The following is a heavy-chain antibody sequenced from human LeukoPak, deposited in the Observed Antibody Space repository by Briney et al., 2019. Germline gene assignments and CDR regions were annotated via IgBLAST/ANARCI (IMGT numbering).Heavy chain of an antibody. D-gene: IGHD1-1*01. CDR2: ISAYNGNT. J-gene: IGHJ5*02. Sequence: ASVKVSCKASGYTFTSYGISWVRQAPGQGLEWMGWISAYNGNTNYAQKLQGRVTMTTDTSTSTAYMELRSLRSDDTAVYDCARANPVENWFDPWGQGTLVTVSS. CDR3: ARANPVENWFDP. V-gene: IGHV1-18*01. CDR1: GYTFTSYG.